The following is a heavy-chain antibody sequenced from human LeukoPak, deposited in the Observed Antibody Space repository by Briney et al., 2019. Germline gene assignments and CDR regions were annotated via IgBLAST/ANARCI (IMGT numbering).Heavy chain of an antibody. CDR1: GDSVSIYY. CDR2: ISHSGTT. V-gene: IGHV4-59*02. Sequence: SETLSLTCTVSGDSVSIYYWSWIRQPPGKGLEWIGYISHSGTTNYNPSLKSRVTISVDTSKNQFSLNLSSVTAADTAVYYCAREIGAAGRWGQGTLVTVSS. CDR3: AREIGAAGR. J-gene: IGHJ4*02. D-gene: IGHD6-13*01.